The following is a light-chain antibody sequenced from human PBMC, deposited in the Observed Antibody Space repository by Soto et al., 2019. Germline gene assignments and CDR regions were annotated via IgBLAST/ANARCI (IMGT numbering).Light chain of an antibody. J-gene: IGKJ1*01. CDR1: QGISSY. CDR3: QQVNSYPWT. Sequence: DIQLTQSPSFLSASVRDRVTITCRASQGISSYLAWYQQKPGKAPKLLIYGASTLQSGVPSRFSGSGSGTEFTLTISSLQPEDFATYYCQQVNSYPWTFGQGTKVDIK. V-gene: IGKV1-9*01. CDR2: GAS.